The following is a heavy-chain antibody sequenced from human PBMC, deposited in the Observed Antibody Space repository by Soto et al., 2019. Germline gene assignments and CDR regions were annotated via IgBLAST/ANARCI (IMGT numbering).Heavy chain of an antibody. V-gene: IGHV1-2*02. J-gene: IGHJ6*02. Sequence: QMQLVQSGAEVKKPGASVKVSCQASGYTFTDYYIHWVRQAPGQGLEWMGWINPTGGGTNYAQKFRGRVTMTRDTSTSTAYLELSRLTSDDTAVFYCARSFSCRYFYNKYAMDVWGQGTTVTVFS. CDR3: ARSFSCRYFYNKYAMDV. D-gene: IGHD3-9*01. CDR2: INPTGGGT. CDR1: GYTFTDYY.